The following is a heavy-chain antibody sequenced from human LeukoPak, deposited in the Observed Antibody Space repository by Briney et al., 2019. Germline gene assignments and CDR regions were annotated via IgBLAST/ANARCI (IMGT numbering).Heavy chain of an antibody. J-gene: IGHJ4*02. CDR1: GGSISSSNW. CDR2: IYHSGST. Sequence: PSGTLSLTCAVSGGSISSSNWWSWVRQPPGKGLEWIGEIYHSGSTNYNPSLKSRVTISVGKSKNQFSLKLSSVTAADTAVYYCARDIDSYYDSSGYLDYWGQGTLVTVSS. D-gene: IGHD3-22*01. V-gene: IGHV4-4*02. CDR3: ARDIDSYYDSSGYLDY.